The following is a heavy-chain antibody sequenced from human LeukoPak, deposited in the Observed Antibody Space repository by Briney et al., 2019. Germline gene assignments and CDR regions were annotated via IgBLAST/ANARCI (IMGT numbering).Heavy chain of an antibody. Sequence: GASVMVSCKASGFTFTSSAMQWVRQARGQRLEWIGWIVVGSGNTNYAQKFQERVTITRDMSTSTAYMELSSLRSEDTAVYYCAAEKVSYCSSTSCPYYYGMDVWGQGTTVTVSS. CDR1: GFTFTSSA. CDR3: AAEKVSYCSSTSCPYYYGMDV. V-gene: IGHV1-58*02. J-gene: IGHJ6*02. CDR2: IVVGSGNT. D-gene: IGHD2-2*01.